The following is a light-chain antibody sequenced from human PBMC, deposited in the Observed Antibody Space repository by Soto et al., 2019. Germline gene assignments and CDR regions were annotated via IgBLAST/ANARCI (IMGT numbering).Light chain of an antibody. CDR2: DAS. CDR3: HQRGNWPPIT. V-gene: IGKV3-11*01. Sequence: EIVLTQSPATLSLSPGERATLSCRASQSVTTYLAWYQQKPGQAPRLLIYDASNRATGIPARFSGSGSGTDFTLTISSLEPEDFAVYYCHQRGNWPPITFGQGTRLEI. CDR1: QSVTTY. J-gene: IGKJ5*01.